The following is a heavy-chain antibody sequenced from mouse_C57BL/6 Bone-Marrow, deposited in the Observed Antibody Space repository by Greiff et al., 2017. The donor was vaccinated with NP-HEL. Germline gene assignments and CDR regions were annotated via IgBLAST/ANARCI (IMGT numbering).Heavy chain of an antibody. CDR2: ILPGSGNT. CDR1: GYTFTGNW. CDR3: ERDYYGSSYFDY. V-gene: IGHV1-9*01. Sequence: VQLQQSGAELMKPGASVKLSCTATGYTFTGNWIEWVKQRPGHGLEWIGEILPGSGNTYYNERFKGKATFTADTSSNTAYMQLSSLATEDSAIYDCERDYYGSSYFDYWGQGTTLTVSS. J-gene: IGHJ2*01. D-gene: IGHD1-1*01.